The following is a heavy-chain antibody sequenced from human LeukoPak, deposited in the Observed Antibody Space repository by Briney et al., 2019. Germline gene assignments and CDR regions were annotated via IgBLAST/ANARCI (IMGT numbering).Heavy chain of an antibody. J-gene: IGHJ3*01. V-gene: IGHV3-33*01. D-gene: IGHD3-16*01. CDR3: AREPLGEGPDAFDV. Sequence: GGSLRLSCKTSGFIFSNYAMHWVRQAPGKGLDWVAMIWHDGATKFYADSVKGRFTISRDNSKDTLYLQMDSLRAEDTAVFYCAREPLGEGPDAFDVWGQGTIVTVSS. CDR1: GFIFSNYA. CDR2: IWHDGATK.